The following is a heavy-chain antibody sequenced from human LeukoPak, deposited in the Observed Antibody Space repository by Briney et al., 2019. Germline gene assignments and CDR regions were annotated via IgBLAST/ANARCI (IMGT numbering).Heavy chain of an antibody. CDR2: INPSGGST. V-gene: IGHV1-46*01. J-gene: IGHJ4*02. CDR3: AREIPAAIFCDY. CDR1: GYTFTSYY. D-gene: IGHD2-2*02. Sequence: WASVKVSCKASGYTFTSYYMHWVRQAPGQGLEWMGIINPSGGSTSYAQKFQGRVTMTRDTSTSTVYMELSRLRSDDTAVYYCAREIPAAIFCDYWGQGTLVTVSS.